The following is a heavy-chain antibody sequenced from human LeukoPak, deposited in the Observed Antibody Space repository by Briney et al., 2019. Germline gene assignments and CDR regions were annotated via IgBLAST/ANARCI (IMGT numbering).Heavy chain of an antibody. D-gene: IGHD5-18*01. V-gene: IGHV3-30*04. CDR1: GFTFSSYA. Sequence: GGSLRLSCAAAGFTFSSYAMHWVRQAPGKGLEWVAVISYDGSNKYYADSVKGRFTISRDNSKNTLYLQMNSLRAEDTAVYYCARPEVTYYYYYYMDVWGKGTTVTVSS. CDR3: ARPEVTYYYYYYMDV. J-gene: IGHJ6*03. CDR2: ISYDGSNK.